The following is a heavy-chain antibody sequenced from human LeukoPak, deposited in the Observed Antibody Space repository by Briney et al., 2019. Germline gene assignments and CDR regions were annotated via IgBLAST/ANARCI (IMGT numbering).Heavy chain of an antibody. V-gene: IGHV1-24*01. Sequence: GASVKVSCKVSGYTLTELSMHWVRQAPGKGLEWMGGFDPEDGETIYAQKFQGRVTMTEDTSTDTAYMELSSLRSEDTAVYYCAGGDILTGYLYLDYWGQGTLVTVSS. D-gene: IGHD3-9*01. CDR2: FDPEDGET. CDR3: AGGDILTGYLYLDY. J-gene: IGHJ4*02. CDR1: GYTLTELS.